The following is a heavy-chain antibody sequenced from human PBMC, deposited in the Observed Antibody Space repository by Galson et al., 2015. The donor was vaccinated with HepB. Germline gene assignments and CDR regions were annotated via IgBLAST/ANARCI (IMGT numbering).Heavy chain of an antibody. CDR3: ARHCSSTSCYWSDYGMDV. CDR2: IDPSDSYT. Sequence: QSGAEVKKPGESLRISCKGSGSSFTSYWISWVRQMPGKGLEWMGRIDPSDSYTNYSPSFQGHVTISADKSISTAYLQWSSLKASDTAMYYCARHCSSTSCYWSDYGMDVWGQGTTVTVSS. D-gene: IGHD2-2*01. CDR1: GSSFTSYW. V-gene: IGHV5-10-1*01. J-gene: IGHJ6*02.